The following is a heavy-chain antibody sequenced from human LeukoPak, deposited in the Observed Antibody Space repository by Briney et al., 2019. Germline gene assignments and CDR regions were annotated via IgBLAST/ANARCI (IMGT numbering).Heavy chain of an antibody. V-gene: IGHV3-53*01. CDR2: IYSGGST. CDR1: GFTVSSNY. CDR3: ANTEGIAVAGTSIMDY. Sequence: GGSLRLSCAASGFTVSSNYMSWVRQAPGNGLEWVSVIYSGGSTYYADSVKGRFTISRDNSKNTLYLQMNSLRAEDTAVYYCANTEGIAVAGTSIMDYWGQGTLVTVSS. D-gene: IGHD6-19*01. J-gene: IGHJ4*02.